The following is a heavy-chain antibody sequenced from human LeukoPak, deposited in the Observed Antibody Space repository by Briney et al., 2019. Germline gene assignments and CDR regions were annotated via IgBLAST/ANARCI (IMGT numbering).Heavy chain of an antibody. CDR3: ARDSGWTTTYNY. Sequence: GGSLRLSCAASGFTFSTYSMNWVRQAPGKGLEWVSSISSSSSYIYYADSVKGRFTISRDNAKNSLYLQMNRLRAEDTAVYYCARDSGWTTTYNYWGQGTLVTVSS. CDR2: ISSSSSYI. D-gene: IGHD1-26*01. V-gene: IGHV3-21*01. CDR1: GFTFSTYS. J-gene: IGHJ4*02.